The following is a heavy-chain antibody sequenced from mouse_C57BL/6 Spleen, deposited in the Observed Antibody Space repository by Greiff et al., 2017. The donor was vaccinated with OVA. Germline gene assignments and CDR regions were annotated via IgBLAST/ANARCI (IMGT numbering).Heavy chain of an antibody. D-gene: IGHD2-1*01. CDR3: ARSIYYGNYVFDY. Sequence: VQRVESGPELVKPGASVKISCKASGYAFSSSWMNWVKQRPGKGLEWIGRIYPGDGDTNYNGKFKGKATLTADKSSSTAYMQLSSLTSEDSAVYFCARSIYYGNYVFDYWGQGTTLTVSS. V-gene: IGHV1-82*01. J-gene: IGHJ2*01. CDR1: GYAFSSSW. CDR2: IYPGDGDT.